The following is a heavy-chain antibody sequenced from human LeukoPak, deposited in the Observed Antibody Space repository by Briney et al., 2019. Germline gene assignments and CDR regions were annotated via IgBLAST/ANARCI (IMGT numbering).Heavy chain of an antibody. CDR2: SYHRGNT. J-gene: IGHJ4*02. CDR1: NYSISRGYY. V-gene: IGHV4-38-2*01. Sequence: PSETLSLTCAVSNYSISRGYYWGWIRQPPGKGLEWIVSSYHRGNTYYNPSLKSRVTISVDTSKNQFSLKLSSVTAADTAVYYCARIRMITFGGVIVRTYYFDYWGQGTLSSSPQ. CDR3: ARIRMITFGGVIVRTYYFDY. D-gene: IGHD3-16*02.